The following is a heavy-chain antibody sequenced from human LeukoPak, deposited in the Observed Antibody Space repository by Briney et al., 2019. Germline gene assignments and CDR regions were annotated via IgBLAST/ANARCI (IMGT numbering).Heavy chain of an antibody. J-gene: IGHJ4*02. V-gene: IGHV3-7*03. D-gene: IGHD2/OR15-2a*01. CDR2: INEGGNEK. Sequence: GGSLRLSCGVSGFTFRNYWMTWVRQVPGKGLEWVVNINEGGNEKNYVDSVKGRFTVSRDNAQNSLYLQMNSLRVEDTAVYYCARHPNSYWDYWGQGTLVTVSS. CDR1: GFTFRNYW. CDR3: ARHPNSYWDY.